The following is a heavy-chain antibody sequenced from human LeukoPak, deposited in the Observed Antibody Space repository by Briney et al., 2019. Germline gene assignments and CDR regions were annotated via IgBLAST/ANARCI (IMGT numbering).Heavy chain of an antibody. Sequence: SETLSLTCTVSGGSISSSSYYWGWIRQPPGKGLEWNGSIYYSGSTYYNPSLKSRVTISVDTSKNQFSLKLSSVTAADTAVYSCARHRMYYYDSSGRGVADAFDIWGQGTMVTVSS. CDR3: ARHRMYYYDSSGRGVADAFDI. J-gene: IGHJ3*02. CDR2: IYYSGST. D-gene: IGHD3-22*01. CDR1: GGSISSSSYY. V-gene: IGHV4-39*01.